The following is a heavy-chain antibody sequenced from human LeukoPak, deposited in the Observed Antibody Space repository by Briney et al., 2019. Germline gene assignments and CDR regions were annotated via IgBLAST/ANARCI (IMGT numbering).Heavy chain of an antibody. Sequence: SETLSLTCAVYGGSFSGYYWSWIRQPPGKGLEWIGEINHSGSTNYNPSLKSRVTISVDTSKNQFSLKLSSMTAADTAVYYCARVPTVTQYYYYYGMDVWGQGTTVTVSS. V-gene: IGHV4-34*01. D-gene: IGHD4-17*01. CDR3: ARVPTVTQYYYYYGMDV. CDR2: INHSGST. J-gene: IGHJ6*02. CDR1: GGSFSGYY.